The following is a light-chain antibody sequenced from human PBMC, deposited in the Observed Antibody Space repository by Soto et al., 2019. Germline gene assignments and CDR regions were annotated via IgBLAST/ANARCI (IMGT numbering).Light chain of an antibody. CDR1: QSVSSN. Sequence: EIVMTKCPATLSVSRGERGAVCWGASQSVSSNLAWYQQKPGQATRLLIYGASTRATGIPARFSGSGYGSEFTITISSLQYEDFAVYYCQQYNNWTPWTFGPGTKVDIK. CDR2: GAS. J-gene: IGKJ1*01. V-gene: IGKV3-15*01. CDR3: QQYNNWTPWT.